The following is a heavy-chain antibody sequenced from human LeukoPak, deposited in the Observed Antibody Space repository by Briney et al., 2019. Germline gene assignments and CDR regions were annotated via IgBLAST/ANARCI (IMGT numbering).Heavy chain of an antibody. Sequence: SETLSLTCAVYGGSFSGYYWSWIRQPPGKGLEWIGENNHSGSTNYNPSLKSRVTISVDTSKNQFSLKLSSVTAADTAVYYCARDSPNGGNYYFDYWGQGTLVTVSS. J-gene: IGHJ4*02. D-gene: IGHD1-7*01. CDR1: GGSFSGYY. CDR2: NNHSGST. V-gene: IGHV4-34*01. CDR3: ARDSPNGGNYYFDY.